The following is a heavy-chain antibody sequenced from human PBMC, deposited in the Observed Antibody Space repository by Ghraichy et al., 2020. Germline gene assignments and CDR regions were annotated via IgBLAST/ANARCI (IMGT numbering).Heavy chain of an antibody. V-gene: IGHV3-33*08. J-gene: IGHJ5*02. Sequence: GGSLRLSCAASGFTFSSYGMHWVRQAPGKGLEWVAVIWYDGSNKYYADSVKGRFTISRDNSKNTLYLQMNSLRAEDTAVYYCARGWWELHYLEYNWFDPWGQGTLVTVSS. CDR2: IWYDGSNK. CDR3: ARGWWELHYLEYNWFDP. CDR1: GFTFSSYG. D-gene: IGHD1-26*01.